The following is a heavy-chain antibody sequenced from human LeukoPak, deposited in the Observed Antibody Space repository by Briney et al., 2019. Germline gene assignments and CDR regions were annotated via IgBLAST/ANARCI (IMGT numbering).Heavy chain of an antibody. Sequence: PGRSLRLSCAASGFTFDDYAMHWVRQAPGKGLEWVSGISWNSGSIGYADSVKGRFTISRDNAKNSLYLQMNSLRAEDTALYYCAKEKGRIAAAVRAFDIWGQGTMVTVPS. V-gene: IGHV3-9*01. D-gene: IGHD6-13*01. J-gene: IGHJ3*02. CDR2: ISWNSGSI. CDR1: GFTFDDYA. CDR3: AKEKGRIAAAVRAFDI.